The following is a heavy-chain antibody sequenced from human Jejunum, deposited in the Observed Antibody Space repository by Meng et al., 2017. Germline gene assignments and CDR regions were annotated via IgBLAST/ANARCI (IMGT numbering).Heavy chain of an antibody. CDR2: IYHSGTT. Sequence: SETLSLTCAVSGYSISSGYYWGWIRQPPGKGLEWIGNIYHSGTTYYNPSLKSRVTVSIEKTNNHFSLKVSSVTAADTAVYYCARGGGSYGSRMDVWGQGTTVTVSS. CDR1: GYSISSGYY. V-gene: IGHV4-38-2*01. J-gene: IGHJ6*02. D-gene: IGHD1-26*01. CDR3: ARGGGSYGSRMDV.